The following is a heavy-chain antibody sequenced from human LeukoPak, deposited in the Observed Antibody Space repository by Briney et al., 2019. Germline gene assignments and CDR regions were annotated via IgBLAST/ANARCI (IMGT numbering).Heavy chain of an antibody. V-gene: IGHV4-4*07. CDR2: IHSSGVT. Sequence: SETLSLTCTVSGGSISGYFWSWIRRPAGKGLEWIGHIHSSGVTDYNPSLKSRVTVSVDTSKSQFSPKLTSVTAADTAVYYCARNAEDCSGGCYGGWFDPWGQGTLVTVSS. CDR3: ARNAEDCSGGCYGGWFDP. J-gene: IGHJ5*02. D-gene: IGHD2-21*02. CDR1: GGSISGYF.